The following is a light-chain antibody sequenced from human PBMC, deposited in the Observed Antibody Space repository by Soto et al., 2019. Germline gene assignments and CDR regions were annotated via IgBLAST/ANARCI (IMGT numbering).Light chain of an antibody. V-gene: IGLV2-11*01. CDR2: DVF. CDR3: SSFAGSHSV. J-gene: IGLJ2*01. CDR1: SSDVGGYNY. Sequence: QSALAQPRSVSGSPGQSVTTSCTGTSSDVGGYNYVSWFQQYPGKAPKLMIYDVFNRPSGVSNRFSGSKSGNTASLTISGLQAEDEADYYCSSFAGSHSVFGGGTKVTVL.